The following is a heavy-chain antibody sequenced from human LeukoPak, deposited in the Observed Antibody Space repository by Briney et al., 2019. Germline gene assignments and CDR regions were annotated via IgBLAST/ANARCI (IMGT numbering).Heavy chain of an antibody. CDR2: INPNSGGT. J-gene: IGHJ4*02. CDR1: GYTFTCYY. CDR3: ARVLTIFGVEFDY. V-gene: IGHV1-2*02. D-gene: IGHD3-3*01. Sequence: SVKVSCKASGYTFTCYYMHWVRQAPGQGLEWMGWINPNSGGTNYAQKFQGRVTMTRDTSISTAYMELSRLRSDDTAVYYCARVLTIFGVEFDYWGQGTLVTVSS.